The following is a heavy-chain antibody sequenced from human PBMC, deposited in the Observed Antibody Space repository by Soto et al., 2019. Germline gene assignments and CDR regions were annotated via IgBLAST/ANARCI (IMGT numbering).Heavy chain of an antibody. CDR3: AHRPPGSGATFVS. CDR2: INANDDK. D-gene: IGHD3-10*01. J-gene: IGHJ4*02. V-gene: IGHV2-5*01. Sequence: QITLKESGPPLVKPTQTLTLTCTFSGFSLGTYGVGVGWIRQPPGKALDWLAFINANDDKRYSPSLNDRLTITKDTSENQVVLTMTNMDPADTATYYCAHRPPGSGATFVSWGQGTLVTVSS. CDR1: GFSLGTYGVG.